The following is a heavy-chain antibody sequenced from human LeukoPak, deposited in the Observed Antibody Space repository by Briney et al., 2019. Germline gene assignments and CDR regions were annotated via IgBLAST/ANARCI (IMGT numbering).Heavy chain of an antibody. Sequence: PGGSLRLSCAASGFTFSSYWMSWVRQAPGKGLEWVANIKQDGSEKYYVDSVKGRFTISRDNAKNSLYLQMNSQRAEDTAVYYCARDLVWELLQRSSGMDVWGQGTTVTVSS. V-gene: IGHV3-7*01. J-gene: IGHJ6*02. D-gene: IGHD1-26*01. CDR3: ARDLVWELLQRSSGMDV. CDR2: IKQDGSEK. CDR1: GFTFSSYW.